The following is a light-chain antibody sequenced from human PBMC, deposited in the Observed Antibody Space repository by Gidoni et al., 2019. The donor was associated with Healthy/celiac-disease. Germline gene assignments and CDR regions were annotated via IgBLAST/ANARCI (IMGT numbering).Light chain of an antibody. V-gene: IGKV1-9*01. J-gene: IGKJ3*01. CDR2: AAS. CDR3: QQT. Sequence: DIQLTQSPSFLSASVGDRVTITCRASQGISSYLAWYQQKPGKAPKLLIYAASTLQSGVPSRFSGSGSGTEFTLTISSLQPEDFATYYCQQTFGPGTKVDIK. CDR1: QGISSY.